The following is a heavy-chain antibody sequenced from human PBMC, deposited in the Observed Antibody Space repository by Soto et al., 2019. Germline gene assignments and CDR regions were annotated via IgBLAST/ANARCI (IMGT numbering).Heavy chain of an antibody. CDR3: AVDIVGTGTY. D-gene: IGHD5-12*01. J-gene: IGHJ4*02. CDR1: GITFSDHF. CDR2: IENKAHSYIT. V-gene: IGHV3-72*01. Sequence: EVRLVESGGGLVQPGGSLRLSCAASGITFSDHFMDWVRQAPGQGLEWVGRIENKAHSYITRYAASVRGRFTISRDDSKNSLYLQLNSLKPEDTAVYYCAVDIVGTGTYWGQGTLVTVSS.